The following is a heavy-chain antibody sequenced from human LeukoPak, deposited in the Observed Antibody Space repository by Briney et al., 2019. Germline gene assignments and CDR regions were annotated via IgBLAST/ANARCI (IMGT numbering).Heavy chain of an antibody. J-gene: IGHJ3*02. V-gene: IGHV1-24*01. Sequence: ASMEVSRKGSGYTLPEFSIHWGRQASGKGLELMGGFYSENCETIYAQKFQGRVTMTEDTSTDTAYMELSSLRSEDTAVYYCASPTSQYCSSTSCYTGHDAFDIWGQGTMVTVSS. D-gene: IGHD2-2*02. CDR1: GYTLPEFS. CDR2: FYSENCET. CDR3: ASPTSQYCSSTSCYTGHDAFDI.